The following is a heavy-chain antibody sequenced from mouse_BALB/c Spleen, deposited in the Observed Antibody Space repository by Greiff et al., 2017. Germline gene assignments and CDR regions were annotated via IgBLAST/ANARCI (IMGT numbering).Heavy chain of an antibody. CDR3: ARSRTTVVDWYFDV. J-gene: IGHJ1*01. Sequence: EVQGVESGGGLVQPGGSRKLSCAASGFTFSSFGMHWVRQAPEKGLEWVAYISSGSSTIYYADTVKGRFTISRDNPKNTLFLQMTSLRSEDTAMYYCARSRTTVVDWYFDVWGAGTTVTVSS. V-gene: IGHV5-17*02. CDR1: GFTFSSFG. D-gene: IGHD1-1*01. CDR2: ISSGSSTI.